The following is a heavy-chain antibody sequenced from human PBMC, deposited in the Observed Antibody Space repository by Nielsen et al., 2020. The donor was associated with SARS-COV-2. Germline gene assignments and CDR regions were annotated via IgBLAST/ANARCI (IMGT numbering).Heavy chain of an antibody. CDR3: ARDREDSSSPGDY. CDR1: GYTFTSYD. CDR2: IIPIFGTA. J-gene: IGHJ4*02. D-gene: IGHD6-6*01. Sequence: SVKVSCKASGYTFTSYDINWVRQAPGQGLEWMGGIIPIFGTANYAQKFQGRVTITADESTSTAYMELSSLRSDDTAVYYCARDREDSSSPGDYWGQGTLVTVSS. V-gene: IGHV1-69*13.